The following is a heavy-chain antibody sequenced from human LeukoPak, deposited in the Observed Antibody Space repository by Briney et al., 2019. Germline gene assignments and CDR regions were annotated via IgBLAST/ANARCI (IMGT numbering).Heavy chain of an antibody. CDR2: ISGSGGST. J-gene: IGHJ4*02. V-gene: IGHV3-23*01. D-gene: IGHD6-19*01. CDR3: ANSRTRAVAGSLYYFDY. Sequence: GGSLRLSCAASGFTFSSYAMSWVRQAPGKGLEWVSAISGSGGSTYYADSVKGRFTISRDNSKNTLYLQMNSLRAEDTAVYYCANSRTRAVAGSLYYFDYWGQGTLVTVSS. CDR1: GFTFSSYA.